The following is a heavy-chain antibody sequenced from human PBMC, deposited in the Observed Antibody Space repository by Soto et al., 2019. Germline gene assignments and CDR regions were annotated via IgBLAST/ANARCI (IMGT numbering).Heavy chain of an antibody. Sequence: QVQLVESGGGVVQPGRSLRLSCAASEFTFSSYGMHWVRQAPGKGLEWVAVISYDGTNKYYADSVKGRFTISRDNSKNTLYLQMNSLRAEDTAVYYCAKVGDGSNSFFYYWGQGTLVTVSS. CDR3: AKVGDGSNSFFYY. D-gene: IGHD1-26*01. CDR1: EFTFSSYG. J-gene: IGHJ4*02. CDR2: ISYDGTNK. V-gene: IGHV3-30*18.